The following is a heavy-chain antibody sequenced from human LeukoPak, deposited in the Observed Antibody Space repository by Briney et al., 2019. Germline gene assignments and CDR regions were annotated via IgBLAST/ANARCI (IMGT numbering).Heavy chain of an antibody. CDR2: INHSGST. D-gene: IGHD6-13*01. Sequence: SETLSLTCAVYGGSFSGYYWSWIRQPPGKGLEWIGEINHSGSTYYNPSLKSRVTISVDTSKNQFSLKLSSVTAADTAVYYCARASIAAAGGGRPIFDYWGQGTLVTVSS. J-gene: IGHJ4*02. V-gene: IGHV4-34*09. CDR1: GGSFSGYY. CDR3: ARASIAAAGGGRPIFDY.